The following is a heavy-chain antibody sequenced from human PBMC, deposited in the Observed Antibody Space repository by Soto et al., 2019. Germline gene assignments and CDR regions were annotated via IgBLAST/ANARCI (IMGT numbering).Heavy chain of an antibody. V-gene: IGHV3-23*01. CDR3: AKEAEENEQVPIPGDN. Sequence: VGSLRLSCVASGFTFRNHAMTWVRQAPGKGLEWVSGSSGSGTMKYYADSVRGHFTISRENAKNTLHLQMDNLRVEDTAVYYCAKEAEENEQVPIPGDNWGQGTLVTVSS. D-gene: IGHD2-2*02. J-gene: IGHJ4*02. CDR1: GFTFRNHA. CDR2: SSGSGTMK.